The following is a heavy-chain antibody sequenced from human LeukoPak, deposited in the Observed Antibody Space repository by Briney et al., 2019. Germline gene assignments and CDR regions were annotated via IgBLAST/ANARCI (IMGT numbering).Heavy chain of an antibody. J-gene: IGHJ5*02. CDR3: ARRDGAAAGTNWFDP. V-gene: IGHV5-51*01. D-gene: IGHD6-13*01. CDR1: GYSFTSYW. CDR2: IYPGDSDT. Sequence: GESLKISCKGSGYSFTSYWIGWVRQMPGKGLEWMGIIYPGDSDTRYSPSFQGQVTISADKSISTAYLQWSSLKASDTAMYYCARRDGAAAGTNWFDPWGQGTLVTVSS.